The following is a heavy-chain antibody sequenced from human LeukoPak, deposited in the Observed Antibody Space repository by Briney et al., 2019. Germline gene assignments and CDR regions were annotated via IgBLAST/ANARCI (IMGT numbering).Heavy chain of an antibody. CDR1: GFTFNKAW. CDR2: IKSKTDGGTT. CDR3: TTVGSSWGFDY. D-gene: IGHD6-13*01. J-gene: IGHJ4*02. Sequence: GGSLRLSCAASGFTFNKAWMTWVRQAPGKGLEWVGRIKSKTDGGTTDYAAPVKGRFTISRDDSKSTLYLQMNSLKTDDTAVYYCTTVGSSWGFDYWGQGTLLTVSS. V-gene: IGHV3-15*01.